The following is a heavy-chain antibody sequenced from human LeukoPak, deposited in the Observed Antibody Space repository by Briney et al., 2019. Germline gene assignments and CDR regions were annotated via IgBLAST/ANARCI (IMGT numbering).Heavy chain of an antibody. CDR2: TSAYNGNT. V-gene: IGHV1-18*01. J-gene: IGHJ4*02. CDR1: GYTFTSYG. CDR3: ARFSDYYGSGSRSCFDY. D-gene: IGHD3-10*01. Sequence: ASVKVSCKASGYTFTSYGISWVRQAPGQGLEWMGWTSAYNGNTNYAQKLQGRVTMTTDTSTSTAYMELRSLRSDDTAVYYCARFSDYYGSGSRSCFDYWGQGTLVTVSS.